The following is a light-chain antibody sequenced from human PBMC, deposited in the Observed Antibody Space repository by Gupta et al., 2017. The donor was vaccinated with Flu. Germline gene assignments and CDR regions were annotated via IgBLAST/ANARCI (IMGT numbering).Light chain of an antibody. Sequence: DIRLTQSPSTLSASIGDTVTISCRASQNIDGWLAWYQLKPGKAPKLLIYKASSLENGVPSRFSGSGSGTIFTLTITGLQRDYSATYFCQQYFSYRTFGQGTKVEIK. CDR1: QNIDGW. CDR2: KAS. CDR3: QQYFSYRT. V-gene: IGKV1-5*03. J-gene: IGKJ1*01.